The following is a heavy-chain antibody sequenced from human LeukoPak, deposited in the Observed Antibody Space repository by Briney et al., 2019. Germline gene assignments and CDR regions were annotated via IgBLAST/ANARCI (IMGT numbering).Heavy chain of an antibody. J-gene: IGHJ4*02. CDR1: GGSISSGGYY. Sequence: PSETLSLTCTVPGGSISSGGYYWSWIRQHPGQGLEWIGYIYYSGSTYYNPSLKSRVTISVDTSKNQFSLKLSSVTAADTAVYYCARDRMAAAFRYWGQGTLVTVSS. CDR2: IYYSGST. CDR3: ARDRMAAAFRY. D-gene: IGHD6-13*01. V-gene: IGHV4-31*03.